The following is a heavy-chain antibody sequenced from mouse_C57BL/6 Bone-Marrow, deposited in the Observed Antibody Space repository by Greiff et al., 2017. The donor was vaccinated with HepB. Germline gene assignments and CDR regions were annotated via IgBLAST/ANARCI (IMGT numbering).Heavy chain of an antibody. D-gene: IGHD1-1*01. J-gene: IGHJ1*03. CDR3: ARRATVVATRSYWYFDV. CDR2: IHPNSGST. V-gene: IGHV1-64*01. CDR1: GYTFTSYW. Sequence: VQLQQSGAELVKPGASVKLSCKASGYTFTSYWMHWVKQRPGQGLEWIGMIHPNSGSTNYNEKFKSKATLTVDKSSSTAYMQLSSLTSEDSAVYYCARRATVVATRSYWYFDVWGTGTTVTVSS.